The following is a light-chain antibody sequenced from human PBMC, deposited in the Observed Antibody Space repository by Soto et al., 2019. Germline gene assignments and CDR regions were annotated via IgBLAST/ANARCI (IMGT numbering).Light chain of an antibody. CDR1: QSLVYSDGNTY. Sequence: DVVMTQSPLSLPVTLGQPASISCRSSQSLVYSDGNTYFSWFLQRPGQPPRRLINKVSNRDPGVPDRFSGSGSGTDFTLKISRVEAEDVGVYYCMQATPWPPTFGQGTKVEIK. CDR3: MQATPWPPT. CDR2: KVS. J-gene: IGKJ1*01. V-gene: IGKV2-30*01.